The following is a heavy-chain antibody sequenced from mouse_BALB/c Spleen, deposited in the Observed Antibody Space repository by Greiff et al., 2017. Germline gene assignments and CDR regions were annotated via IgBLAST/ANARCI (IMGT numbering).Heavy chain of an antibody. CDR3: ARSGTTVFDY. D-gene: IGHD1-1*01. CDR1: GYAFSSYW. CDR2: IYPGDGDT. J-gene: IGHJ2*01. V-gene: IGHV1-80*01. Sequence: QVQLQQSGAELVRPGSSVKISCQASGYAFSSYWMNWVKQRPGQGLEWIGQIYPGDGDTNYNGKFKGKATLTADKSSSTAYMQLSSLTSEDSAVYFCARSGTTVFDYWGQGTTLTVSS.